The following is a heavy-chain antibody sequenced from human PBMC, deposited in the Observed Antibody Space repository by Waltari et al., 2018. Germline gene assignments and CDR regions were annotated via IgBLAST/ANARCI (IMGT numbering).Heavy chain of an antibody. CDR2: IIPMFGTT. CDR1: GGTFRSAA. Sequence: QVQLVQSGAEVKKPRSSVKVSCKAFGGTFRSAASTWVRQDPGQGLEWMGRIIPMFGTTNYAQKFQGRVTITADKSTSTAYMELSGLRSEDTAVYYCARDPPGRGYYHTYYMDVWGKGTTVTISS. V-gene: IGHV1-69*13. CDR3: ARDPPGRGYYHTYYMDV. J-gene: IGHJ6*03. D-gene: IGHD2-8*02.